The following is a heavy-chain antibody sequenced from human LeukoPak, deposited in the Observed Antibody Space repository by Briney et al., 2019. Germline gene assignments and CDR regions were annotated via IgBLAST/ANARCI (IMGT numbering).Heavy chain of an antibody. CDR1: GFTFSSYE. CDR3: ARGSGRFDY. CDR2: IKQDGSEK. V-gene: IGHV3-7*01. J-gene: IGHJ4*02. Sequence: GGSLRLSCAASGFTFSSYEMNWVRQTPGKGLEWVANIKQDGSEKYYVDSVKGRFTISRDNAKNTLYLQMNSLRAEDTAVYYCARGSGRFDYWGQGTLATVSS.